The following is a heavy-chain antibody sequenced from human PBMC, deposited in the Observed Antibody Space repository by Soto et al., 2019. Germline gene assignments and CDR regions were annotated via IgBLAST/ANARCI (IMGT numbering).Heavy chain of an antibody. J-gene: IGHJ3*02. Sequence: QVQLVESGGGVVQPGRSLRLSCAASGFTFSSYAMHWVRQAPGKGLEWVAVISYDGSNKYYADSVKGRFTISRDNSKNTLYLQMNSLRAEDTAVYYCAREGDHSGGYYSHAFDIWGQGTMVTVSS. D-gene: IGHD1-26*01. V-gene: IGHV3-30-3*01. CDR2: ISYDGSNK. CDR1: GFTFSSYA. CDR3: AREGDHSGGYYSHAFDI.